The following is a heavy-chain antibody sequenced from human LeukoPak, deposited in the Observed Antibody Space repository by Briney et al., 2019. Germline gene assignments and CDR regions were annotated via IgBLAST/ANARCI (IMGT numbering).Heavy chain of an antibody. D-gene: IGHD5-18*01. V-gene: IGHV3-15*01. J-gene: IGHJ4*02. CDR3: TTGPRDVDTAMADY. Sequence: GGSLRLSCAASGFTFSNAWMSWVCQAPGKGLEWVGRIKSKTDGGTTDYAAPVKGRFTISRDDSKNTLYLQMNSLKTEDTAVYYCTTGPRDVDTAMADYWGQGTLVTVSS. CDR2: IKSKTDGGTT. CDR1: GFTFSNAW.